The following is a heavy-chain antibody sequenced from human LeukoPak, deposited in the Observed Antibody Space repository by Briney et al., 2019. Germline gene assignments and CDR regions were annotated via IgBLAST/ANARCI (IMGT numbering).Heavy chain of an antibody. CDR1: GFTFSTYA. V-gene: IGHV3-30*04. D-gene: IGHD3-16*02. Sequence: GGSLRLSCAASGFTFSTYAMHRVRQAPGQGLEWVAVISYDGSNKYYADSVKGRFTISRDNSKNTLHLQMNSLSAEDTAVYYCARDHYDYVWGSYRRYYFDYWGQGTLVTVSS. CDR3: ARDHYDYVWGSYRRYYFDY. CDR2: ISYDGSNK. J-gene: IGHJ4*02.